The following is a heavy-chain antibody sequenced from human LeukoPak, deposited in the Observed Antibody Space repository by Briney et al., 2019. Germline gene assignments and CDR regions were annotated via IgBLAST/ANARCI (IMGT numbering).Heavy chain of an antibody. J-gene: IGHJ5*02. CDR2: IYYSGST. V-gene: IGHV4-59*01. Sequence: SETLSLTCAVYGGSFSGYYWSWIRQPPGKGLEGIGYIYYSGSTNYNPSLKSRVTISVDTSKNQFSLKLSSVTAADTAVYYCASQGITMVRGVDTWGQGTLVTVSS. CDR3: ASQGITMVRGVDT. CDR1: GGSFSGYY. D-gene: IGHD3-10*01.